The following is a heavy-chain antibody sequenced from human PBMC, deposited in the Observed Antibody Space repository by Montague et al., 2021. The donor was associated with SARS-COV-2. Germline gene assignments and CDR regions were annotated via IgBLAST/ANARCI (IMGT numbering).Heavy chain of an antibody. J-gene: IGHJ5*02. Sequence: SETLSLTCAVSGGSISSYYWSWIRQPPGKGLEWIGCIYYSGSTNYNPSLKSRVTISVDTSKNQFSLKLSSVTAADTAVYYCARAAGYNWNYGYNWFDPWGQGTLVTVSS. CDR1: GGSISSYY. D-gene: IGHD1-7*01. V-gene: IGHV4-59*01. CDR3: ARAAGYNWNYGYNWFDP. CDR2: IYYSGST.